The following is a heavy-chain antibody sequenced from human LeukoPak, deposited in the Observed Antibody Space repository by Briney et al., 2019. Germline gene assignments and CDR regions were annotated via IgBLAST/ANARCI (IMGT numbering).Heavy chain of an antibody. V-gene: IGHV3-48*01. J-gene: IGHJ4*02. CDR1: GFTFSSYS. CDR3: TRDWDIVVVPAARAVGY. CDR2: ISSSSSTI. D-gene: IGHD2-2*01. Sequence: GGSLRLSCAASGFTFSSYSMNWVRQAPGKGLEWVSYISSSSSTIYYADSVKGRFTISRDNAKNSLYLQMNSLRVEDTAVYYCTRDWDIVVVPAARAVGYWGQGTLVTVSS.